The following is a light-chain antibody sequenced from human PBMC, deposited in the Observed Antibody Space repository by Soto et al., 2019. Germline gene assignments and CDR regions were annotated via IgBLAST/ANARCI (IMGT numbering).Light chain of an antibody. CDR2: AAS. CDR1: QGISSY. J-gene: IGKJ4*01. CDR3: QQLNSYPLT. V-gene: IGKV1-9*01. Sequence: DIQLTQSPSFLSASVGDRVTITCRASQGISSYLAWYQQKPGKAPKLLIYAASTVQSGVPSRFSGSGSGTGFTLTISSLQPEDFATDYCQQLNSYPLTFGGGTKVEIK.